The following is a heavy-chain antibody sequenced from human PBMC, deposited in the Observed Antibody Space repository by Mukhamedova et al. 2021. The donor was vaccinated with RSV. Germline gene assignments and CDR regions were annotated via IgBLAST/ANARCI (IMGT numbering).Heavy chain of an antibody. CDR3: ASTNRWGSSHLDY. V-gene: IGHV4-39*02. Sequence: GLEWVGSMYYSGSTYYTPSLKSRVTISGDTSKNHFSLKLTSVTAADTALYYCASTNRWGSSHLDYWGQGTLVTVSS. D-gene: IGHD6-6*01. CDR2: MYYSGST. J-gene: IGHJ4*02.